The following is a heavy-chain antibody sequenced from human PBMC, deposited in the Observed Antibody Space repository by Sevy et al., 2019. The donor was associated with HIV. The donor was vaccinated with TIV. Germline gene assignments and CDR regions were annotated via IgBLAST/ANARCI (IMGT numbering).Heavy chain of an antibody. Sequence: GGSLRLSCAASGFIFNSYVMSWVRQAPGKGLEWVSGISASGGSTFYADSVKGRFTISRDNFKNALYLEMNSLRVEDTAVYYCAGGGRGAKGFDYWGQGTLVTVSS. J-gene: IGHJ4*02. D-gene: IGHD1-26*01. CDR2: ISASGGST. CDR3: AGGGRGAKGFDY. V-gene: IGHV3-23*01. CDR1: GFIFNSYV.